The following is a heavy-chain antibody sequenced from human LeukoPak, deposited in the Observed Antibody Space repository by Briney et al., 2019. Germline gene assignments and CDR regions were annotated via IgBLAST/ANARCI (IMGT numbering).Heavy chain of an antibody. CDR1: GFTFSSYA. D-gene: IGHD6-19*01. CDR3: AKDIRAVAGKGSFDY. V-gene: IGHV3-64*01. Sequence: PGGSLRLSCAASGFTFSSYAMHWVRQAPGKGLEYVSAISSNGGSTYYANSVEGRFTISRDNSKNTLYLQMGSLRAEDTALYYCAKDIRAVAGKGSFDYWGQGTLVTVSS. J-gene: IGHJ4*02. CDR2: ISSNGGST.